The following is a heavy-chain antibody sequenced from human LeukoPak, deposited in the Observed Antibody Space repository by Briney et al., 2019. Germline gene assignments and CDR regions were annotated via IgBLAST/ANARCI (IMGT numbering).Heavy chain of an antibody. J-gene: IGHJ5*02. D-gene: IGHD6-19*01. CDR2: IYYSGSA. CDR1: GGSISSSSYY. V-gene: IGHV4-39*01. CDR3: ARGCEWLVPSEWFDP. Sequence: SETLSLTCTVSGGSISSSSYYWGWIRQPPGKGLEWIGSIYYSGSAYYNPSLKSRVTISVDTSKNQFSLKLSSVTAADTAVYYCARGCEWLVPSEWFDPWGQGTLVTVSS.